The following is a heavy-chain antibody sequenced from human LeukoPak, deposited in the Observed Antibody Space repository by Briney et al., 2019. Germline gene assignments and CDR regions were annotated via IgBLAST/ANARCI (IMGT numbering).Heavy chain of an antibody. CDR3: ASFEVGA. CDR1: GYTFTGYY. J-gene: IGHJ5*02. V-gene: IGHV1-2*02. CDR2: INPKGGT. Sequence: ASVKVSCKASGYTFTGYYIHWVRQAPGQGLEWMGWINPKGGTNYAQKFQGRVTMTRDTSISTAYMEVNRLRSDDTAVYYCASFEVGAWGQGTLVTVSS. D-gene: IGHD3-10*01.